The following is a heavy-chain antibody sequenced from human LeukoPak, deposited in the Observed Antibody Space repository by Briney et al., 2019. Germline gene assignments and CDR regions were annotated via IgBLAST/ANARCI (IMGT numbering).Heavy chain of an antibody. CDR3: ARHAYYGAKDFDY. Sequence: WVRQPPGTGLEWIGSIYNSGSTHYNPSLKSRVTISVDTSKNQFSLKLSSVTAADTAVYYCARHAYYGAKDFDYWGQGTLVTVSS. D-gene: IGHD4-23*01. V-gene: IGHV4-39*01. J-gene: IGHJ4*02. CDR2: IYNSGST.